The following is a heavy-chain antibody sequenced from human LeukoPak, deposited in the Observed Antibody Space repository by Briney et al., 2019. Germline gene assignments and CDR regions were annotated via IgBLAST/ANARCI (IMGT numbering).Heavy chain of an antibody. CDR3: ARAEVLSFFDS. CDR2: IYTGGST. J-gene: IGHJ4*02. CDR1: GFTVSTNY. D-gene: IGHD4/OR15-4a*01. V-gene: IGHV3-66*02. Sequence: GGSLRLSCTATGFTVSTNYMNWVRQAPGKGLEWVSVIYTGGSTYYADSVKGRFNISRDNSKNTVYLQMNSLRPEDTAVYYCARAEVLSFFDSWGQGTLVTVYS.